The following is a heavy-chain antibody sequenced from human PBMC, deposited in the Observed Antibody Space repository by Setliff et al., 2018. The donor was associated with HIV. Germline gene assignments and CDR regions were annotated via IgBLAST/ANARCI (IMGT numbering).Heavy chain of an antibody. CDR2: ISDSGGGT. Sequence: GGSLRLSCAASGFAFSTYAMSWVRQAPGKGLEWVSAISDSGGGTYYADSVKGRFIVSRDNSKYTLYLQMNSLRAEDTAVYYCAKNSAWAVIGSDYYLDFWGQGTLVTVSS. CDR3: AKNSAWAVIGSDYYLDF. J-gene: IGHJ4*02. V-gene: IGHV3-23*01. D-gene: IGHD6-19*01. CDR1: GFAFSTYA.